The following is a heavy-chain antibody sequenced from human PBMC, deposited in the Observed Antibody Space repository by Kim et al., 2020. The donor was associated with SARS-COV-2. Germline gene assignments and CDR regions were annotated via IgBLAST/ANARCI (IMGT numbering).Heavy chain of an antibody. D-gene: IGHD1-26*01. Sequence: SETLSLTCTVSGGSISSSSYYWGWIRQPPGKGLEWIGSIYYSGSTYYNPSLKSRVTISVDTSKNQFSLKLSSVTAADTAVYYCARHDRELLDYWGQGTLVTVSS. CDR3: ARHDRELLDY. CDR2: IYYSGST. V-gene: IGHV4-39*01. CDR1: GGSISSSSYY. J-gene: IGHJ4*02.